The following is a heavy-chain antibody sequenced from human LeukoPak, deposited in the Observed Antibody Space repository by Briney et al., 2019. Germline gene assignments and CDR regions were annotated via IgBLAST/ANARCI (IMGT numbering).Heavy chain of an antibody. CDR2: IKQDGSEE. CDR3: TKGGDYSSSSPDY. V-gene: IGHV3-7*03. J-gene: IGHJ4*02. D-gene: IGHD6-13*01. Sequence: GGSLRLSCAASGFTFSSYWMSWVRQAPGKGLEWVANIKQDGSEEYYVDSVKGRFTISRDNSKNTLYLQMNSLRAEDTAVYFCTKGGDYSSSSPDYWGQGTLVTVSS. CDR1: GFTFSSYW.